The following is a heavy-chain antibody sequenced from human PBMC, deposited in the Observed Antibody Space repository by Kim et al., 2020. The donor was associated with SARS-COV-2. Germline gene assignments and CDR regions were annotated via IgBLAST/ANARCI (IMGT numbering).Heavy chain of an antibody. J-gene: IGHJ3*02. CDR1: GFTFSNYG. V-gene: IGHV3-30*03. D-gene: IGHD6-19*01. CDR2: ISYDGSNK. Sequence: GGSLRLSCAASGFTFSNYGIHWVRQAPGKGLEWVAVISYDGSNKYYADSVKGRFTISRDNSKNTLYLQMNSLRAEDTAVYYCARGAVAGDDAFDIWGQGTMVTVSS. CDR3: ARGAVAGDDAFDI.